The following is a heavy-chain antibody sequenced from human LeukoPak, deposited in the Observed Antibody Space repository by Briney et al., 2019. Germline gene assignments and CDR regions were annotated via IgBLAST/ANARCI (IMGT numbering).Heavy chain of an antibody. D-gene: IGHD3-10*01. J-gene: IGHJ5*02. CDR2: INPAGTST. CDR3: VRDFLGESGAGGP. CDR1: GFIFSSYS. V-gene: IGHV3-21*01. Sequence: GGSLRLSCAASGFIFSSYSMNWVRQAPGKGVEWVSSINPAGTSTFHADSVKGRFTISRDNTENSLYMQMDSLRDEDTAVYYCVRDFLGESGAGGPWGQGTLVTVSS.